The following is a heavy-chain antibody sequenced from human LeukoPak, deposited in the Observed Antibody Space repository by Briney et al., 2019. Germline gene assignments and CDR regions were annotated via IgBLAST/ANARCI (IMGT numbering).Heavy chain of an antibody. J-gene: IGHJ4*02. CDR3: AKAGDYSYFDY. Sequence: PGGSLRLSCAASGFTFTYYAMDCVRQAPGKGLEWVSAISGSGSDGSTYYADSVKGRFTISRDNSKNTLYLQMNSLRAEDTAVYYCAKAGDYSYFDYWGQGTLVTVSS. CDR1: GFTFTYYA. CDR2: ISGSGSDGST. D-gene: IGHD4-11*01. V-gene: IGHV3-23*01.